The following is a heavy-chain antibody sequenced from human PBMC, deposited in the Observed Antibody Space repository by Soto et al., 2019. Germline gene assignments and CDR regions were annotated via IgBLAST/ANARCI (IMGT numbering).Heavy chain of an antibody. D-gene: IGHD1-7*01. Sequence: ASETLSLTCTVSGGSISSSSYYWGWIRQPPGKGLEWIGTIYYSGSTYYNPSLKSRVTISVDTSKKQFSLKLSSVTAADTAVYYCARHSRGNCRFDPWGQGTLVNVSS. CDR3: ARHSRGNCRFDP. J-gene: IGHJ5*02. V-gene: IGHV4-39*01. CDR2: IYYSGST. CDR1: GGSISSSSYY.